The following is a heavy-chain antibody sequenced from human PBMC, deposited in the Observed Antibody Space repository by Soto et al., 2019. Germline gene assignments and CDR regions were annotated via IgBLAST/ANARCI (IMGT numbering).Heavy chain of an antibody. CDR3: AGDPDSHYNDSHASSYP. CDR1: GGTFSTYT. Sequence: QVQLVQSGAEVKKPGSSVKVSCKASGGTFSTYTITWVRQAPGQGLEWMGRIIPIIGIINYAQKFQGRVTITADKFTGTAYMELTILSSDDTAVYYCAGDPDSHYNDSHASSYPWGQGTLVTVSS. CDR2: IIPIIGII. V-gene: IGHV1-69*08. D-gene: IGHD3-22*01. J-gene: IGHJ5*02.